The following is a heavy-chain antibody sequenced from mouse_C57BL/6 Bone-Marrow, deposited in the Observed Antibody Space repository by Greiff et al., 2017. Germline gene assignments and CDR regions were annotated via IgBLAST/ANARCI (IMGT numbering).Heavy chain of an antibody. J-gene: IGHJ3*01. CDR1: GFTFSDYG. CDR2: ISNLAYSI. D-gene: IGHD2-1*01. Sequence: EVHLVVSGGGLVQPGGSLKLSCAASGFTFSDYGMAWVRQAPRKGPEWVAFISNLAYSIYYADTVTGRFTISRENAKNTLYLEMSSLRSEDTAMYYCARSYYGNQAWFAYWGQGTLVTVSA. CDR3: ARSYYGNQAWFAY. V-gene: IGHV5-15*01.